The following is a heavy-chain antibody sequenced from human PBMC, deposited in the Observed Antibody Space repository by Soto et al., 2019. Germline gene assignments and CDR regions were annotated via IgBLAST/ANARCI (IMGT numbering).Heavy chain of an antibody. CDR1: GYTFTSYT. J-gene: IGHJ4*02. D-gene: IGHD2-21*02. CDR2: INTGNGNT. Sequence: QVQLVQSGAEVKKPGASVKVSCRASGYTFTSYTMHWVRQAPGQRLEWMGWINTGNGNTKYSQKFQGRVTITRDTSASTAYMELSSLRSEDTAVYYCATLCGGACFTDYCGQGTLVTVSS. V-gene: IGHV1-3*04. CDR3: ATLCGGACFTDY.